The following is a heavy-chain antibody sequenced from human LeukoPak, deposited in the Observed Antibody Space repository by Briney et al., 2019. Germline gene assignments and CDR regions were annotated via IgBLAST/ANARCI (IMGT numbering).Heavy chain of an antibody. Sequence: PSETLSLTCTVSGGSISSSSYYWGWIRQPPGKGLEWIGSIYYSGSTYYNPSLKSRVTISVDTSKNQFSLKLSSVAAADTAVYYCAREAAAGGFDDYYYYMDVWGKGTTVTISS. J-gene: IGHJ6*03. CDR3: AREAAAGGFDDYYYYMDV. CDR1: GGSISSSSYY. V-gene: IGHV4-39*07. CDR2: IYYSGST. D-gene: IGHD6-13*01.